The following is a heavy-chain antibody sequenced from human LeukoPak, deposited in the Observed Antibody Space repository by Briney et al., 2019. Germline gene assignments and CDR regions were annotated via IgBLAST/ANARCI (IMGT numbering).Heavy chain of an antibody. CDR2: IRYDGSNK. V-gene: IGHV3-30*02. J-gene: IGHJ4*02. CDR1: GFTFSSYD. Sequence: PGGSLRLSCAASGFTFSSYDMHWVRQAPGKGLEWVAFIRYDGSNKYYADSVKGRFIISSDNSKNTLYLQMSSVRAEDTAVYYCANENGGPDYWGQGTLVTVSS. D-gene: IGHD3-10*01. CDR3: ANENGGPDY.